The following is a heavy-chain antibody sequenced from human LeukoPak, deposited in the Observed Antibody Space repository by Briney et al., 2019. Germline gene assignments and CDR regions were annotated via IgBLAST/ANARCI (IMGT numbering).Heavy chain of an antibody. CDR1: GDIVSSNSAS. J-gene: IGHJ2*01. D-gene: IGHD2-21*01. CDR2: TYYRSKWYN. Sequence: SQTLSLTCALSGDIVSSNSASWNWIRQSPSRGLEWLGRTYYRSKWYNDYAVSVKSRININPDTSKNQFSLQLNSVTPEDTAVYYCARGFPRHFDLWGRGTLVTVSS. CDR3: ARGFPRHFDL. V-gene: IGHV6-1*01.